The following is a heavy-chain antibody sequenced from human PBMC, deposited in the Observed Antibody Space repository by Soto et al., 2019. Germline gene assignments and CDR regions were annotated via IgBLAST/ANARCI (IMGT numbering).Heavy chain of an antibody. CDR2: INPSGGST. CDR3: AREIAARQGIGAYYYYGMDV. Sequence: ASVKVSCKASGYTFTSYYMHWVRQAPGQGLEWMGIINPSGGSTSYAQKFQGRVTMTRDTSTSTVYMELSSLRSEDTAVYYCAREIAARQGIGAYYYYGMDVWGQGTTVTVSS. CDR1: GYTFTSYY. J-gene: IGHJ6*02. D-gene: IGHD6-13*01. V-gene: IGHV1-46*01.